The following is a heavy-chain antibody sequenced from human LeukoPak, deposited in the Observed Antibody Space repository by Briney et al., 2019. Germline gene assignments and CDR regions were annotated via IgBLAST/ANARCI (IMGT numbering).Heavy chain of an antibody. D-gene: IGHD5-24*01. Sequence: ASVKVSCKASGYTFTNYYIHWVRQAPGQGLDWMGLINPGGGNTNYAQNFQGRVTMTRDTSASTVYMELSSLRSEDTAIYYCARIRDGYDDAYDIWGQGTVVTVPS. CDR3: ARIRDGYDDAYDI. CDR1: GYTFTNYY. V-gene: IGHV1-46*01. CDR2: INPGGGNT. J-gene: IGHJ3*02.